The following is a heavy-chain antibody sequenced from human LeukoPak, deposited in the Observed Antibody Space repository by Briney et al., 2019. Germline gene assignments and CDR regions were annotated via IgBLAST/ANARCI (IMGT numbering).Heavy chain of an antibody. V-gene: IGHV3-7*01. Sequence: GGSLGLSCAASRFTFTSYWMSWVRQAPGKGLEWVAKINKDGSEKYYVDSVKGRFTISRDNAKNSLYLQMNSLRAEDTAVYYCARDRTGNNDFWSGYTTFFDYWGQGTLVTVSS. CDR2: INKDGSEK. D-gene: IGHD3-3*01. CDR1: RFTFTSYW. CDR3: ARDRTGNNDFWSGYTTFFDY. J-gene: IGHJ4*02.